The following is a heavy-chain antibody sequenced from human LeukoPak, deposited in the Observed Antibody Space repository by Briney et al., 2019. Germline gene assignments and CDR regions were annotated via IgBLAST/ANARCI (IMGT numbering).Heavy chain of an antibody. CDR1: GYTFTGYY. CDR3: ARARRYGDYSLTG. V-gene: IGHV1-2*02. Sequence: ASVKVSCKASGYTFTGYYMHWVRQAPGQGLEWMGWVNPNSGGTNYAQKFQGRVTMTRDTSISTAYMELSRLRSDDTAVYYCARARRYGDYSLTGWGQGTLVTVSS. J-gene: IGHJ4*02. CDR2: VNPNSGGT. D-gene: IGHD4-17*01.